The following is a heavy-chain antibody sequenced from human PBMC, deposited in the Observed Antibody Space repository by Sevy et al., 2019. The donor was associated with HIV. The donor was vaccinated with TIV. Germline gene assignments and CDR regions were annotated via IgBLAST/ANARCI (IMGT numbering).Heavy chain of an antibody. V-gene: IGHV3-15*01. CDR1: GFTFSDAW. CDR2: VRSKGDGGTT. Sequence: GGSLRLSCAASGFTFSDAWLSWVRQAPGKGLEWVGRVRSKGDGGTTDYAAPVKGRFTIARDDPKNVLYVQMNSLKIEDTGVYYCTTEGADWGQGTRVTVSS. CDR3: TTEGAD. J-gene: IGHJ4*02.